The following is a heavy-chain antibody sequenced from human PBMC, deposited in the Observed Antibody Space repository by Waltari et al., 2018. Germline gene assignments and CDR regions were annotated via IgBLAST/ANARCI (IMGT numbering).Heavy chain of an antibody. J-gene: IGHJ5*02. Sequence: QVQLQESGPGLVKPSQTLSLTCTVSGASIFSGGYYWSWIRQYPGKGLEWIGYIYYSGIGNTYYNPSLKSRLTISADKSNNQFSLKLTSVTAADTAVYYCARRDATTENWFDPWGQGTLVTVSS. CDR1: GASIFSGGYY. D-gene: IGHD1-1*01. V-gene: IGHV4-31*03. CDR2: IYYSGIGNT. CDR3: ARRDATTENWFDP.